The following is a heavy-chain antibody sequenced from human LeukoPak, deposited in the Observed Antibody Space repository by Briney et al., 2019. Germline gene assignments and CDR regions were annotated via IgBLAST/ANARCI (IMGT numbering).Heavy chain of an antibody. CDR2: ITSSGSHM. D-gene: IGHD4-17*01. Sequence: GGSLRLSCAASGFTFRSYSMNWVPQAPGKRLEWLSSITSSGSHMYYADSVKGRFTISRDNAKSSLYLQMNSLSAEDTAVYYCASFMTTVTIPDYWGQGTLVTVSS. CDR3: ASFMTTVTIPDY. CDR1: GFTFRSYS. V-gene: IGHV3-21*01. J-gene: IGHJ4*02.